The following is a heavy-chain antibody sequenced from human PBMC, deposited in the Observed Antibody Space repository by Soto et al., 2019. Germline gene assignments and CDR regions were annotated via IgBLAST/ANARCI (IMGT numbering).Heavy chain of an antibody. D-gene: IGHD3-10*01. CDR2: IKPDNGDT. CDR3: ATSYGSGFDP. CDR1: GYPFSKYG. Sequence: QLQLVQSGAEVERPGASVRVSCKAYGYPFSKYGISWIRQAPGQGLEWMGWIKPDNGDTNYAQKFQGRVTMTTDTSSNTAYMELRSLRSDDTAVYYCATSYGSGFDPWGQGTLVSVSS. V-gene: IGHV1-18*04. J-gene: IGHJ5*02.